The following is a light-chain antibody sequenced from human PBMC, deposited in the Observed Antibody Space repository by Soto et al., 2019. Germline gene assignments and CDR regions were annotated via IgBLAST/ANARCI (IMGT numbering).Light chain of an antibody. CDR2: GAS. J-gene: IGKJ1*01. V-gene: IGKV3-20*01. CDR1: QSVSNNF. CDR3: QQHGSSPWT. Sequence: EIVLTQSPGTLSWSPWARARLSCRASQSVSNNFLAWYQQKPGQAPRLLIYGASNRATGIPDRFSGSGSGTDFTLTVSRLEPEDFAVYYCQQHGSSPWTFGQGTK.